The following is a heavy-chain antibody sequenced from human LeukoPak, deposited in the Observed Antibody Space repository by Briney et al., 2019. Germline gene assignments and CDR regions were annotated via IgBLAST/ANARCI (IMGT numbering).Heavy chain of an antibody. Sequence: PSETLSLTCAVYGGSFSGYYWSWIRQPPGKGLEWIGEINHSGSTTYNPSLKSRVTISVDTSKNQFSLKLSSVTAADTAVYYCARGGVYYDSSGPIGYWGQGTLVTVSS. CDR2: INHSGST. CDR1: GGSFSGYY. D-gene: IGHD3-22*01. CDR3: ARGGVYYDSSGPIGY. V-gene: IGHV4-34*01. J-gene: IGHJ4*02.